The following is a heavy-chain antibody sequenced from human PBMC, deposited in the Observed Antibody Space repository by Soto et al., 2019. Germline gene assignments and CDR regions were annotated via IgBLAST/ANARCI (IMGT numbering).Heavy chain of an antibody. CDR3: ARGKWRRDDAFDI. D-gene: IGHD5-12*01. V-gene: IGHV3-53*04. Sequence: GGSLRLSCAASGFTVSSNYMSWVRQAPGKGLEWVSVIYSGGSKYYADSVKGRFTNSIYNSKNTLNLQMNSLRAEDTAVYYCARGKWRRDDAFDIWGQGTMVTVSS. CDR2: IYSGGSK. CDR1: GFTVSSNY. J-gene: IGHJ3*02.